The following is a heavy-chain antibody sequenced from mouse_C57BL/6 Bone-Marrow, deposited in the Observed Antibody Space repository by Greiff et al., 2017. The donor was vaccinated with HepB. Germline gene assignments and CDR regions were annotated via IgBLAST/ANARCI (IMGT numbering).Heavy chain of an antibody. J-gene: IGHJ4*01. CDR1: GYTFTSYG. Sequence: VQLQQSGPELARPGASVKLSCKASGYTFTSYGISWVKQRTGQGLEWIGDIYPRSGNTYYNEKFKGKATLTVDKSSSTAYMELHSLTSKDSAVYFCALGRGDYYAMDDWGQGTSVTVSS. CDR3: ALGRGDYYAMDD. D-gene: IGHD4-1*01. CDR2: IYPRSGNT. V-gene: IGHV1-81*01.